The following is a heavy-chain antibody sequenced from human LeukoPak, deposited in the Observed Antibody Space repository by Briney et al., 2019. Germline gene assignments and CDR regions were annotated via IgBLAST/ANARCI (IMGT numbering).Heavy chain of an antibody. Sequence: SETLSLTCTVSAGSISSYYWSWIRQPPGKGLERIGYIYYSGSTNYNPSLKSRVTISVDTSNNQFSLKLSSVTAADTAVYYCARGGYYYGSGSYLDYWGQGTLVTVSS. CDR2: IYYSGST. J-gene: IGHJ4*02. CDR3: ARGGYYYGSGSYLDY. D-gene: IGHD3-10*01. V-gene: IGHV4-59*01. CDR1: AGSISSYY.